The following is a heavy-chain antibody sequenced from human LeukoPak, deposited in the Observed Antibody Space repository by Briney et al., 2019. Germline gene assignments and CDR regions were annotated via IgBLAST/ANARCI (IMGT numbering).Heavy chain of an antibody. J-gene: IGHJ4*02. V-gene: IGHV1-8*01. CDR1: GYTFTSYD. Sequence: GASVKVSCKASGYTFTSYDINWVRQATGQGLEWMGWMNPNSDNTGYAQKFQGRVTMTRNTSISTAYMELSSLRSEDTAVYYCARWLQQLAFFDYWGQGTLVTVSS. CDR3: ARWLQQLAFFDY. D-gene: IGHD6-13*01. CDR2: MNPNSDNT.